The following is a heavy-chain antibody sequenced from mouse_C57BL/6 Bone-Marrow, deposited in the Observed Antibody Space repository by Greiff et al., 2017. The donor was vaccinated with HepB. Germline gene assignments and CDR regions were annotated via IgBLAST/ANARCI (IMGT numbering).Heavy chain of an antibody. V-gene: IGHV1-39*01. CDR1: GYSFTDYN. CDR3: ARSPLISIYYYGSSYGY. D-gene: IGHD1-1*01. Sequence: VQLQQSGPELVKPGASVKISCKASGYSFTDYNMNWVKQSNGKSLEWIGVINPNYGTTSYNQKFKGKATLTVDQSSSTAYMQLNSLTSEDSAVYYCARSPLISIYYYGSSYGYWGQGTLVTVSA. J-gene: IGHJ3*01. CDR2: INPNYGTT.